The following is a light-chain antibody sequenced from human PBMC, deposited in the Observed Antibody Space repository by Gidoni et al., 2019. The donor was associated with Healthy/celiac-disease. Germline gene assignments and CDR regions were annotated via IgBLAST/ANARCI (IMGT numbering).Light chain of an antibody. CDR3: QQYYSTPLT. CDR2: WAS. V-gene: IGKV4-1*01. Sequence: DIVMTQSPDSLAVSLGERATINCKSSQSVLFSSNNKNYLAWYQQKPGHPPKLLIYWASTRESGVPDRFSGSGSGTDFTLTISSLQAEDVAVYYCQQYYSTPLTFXQXTKLEIK. CDR1: QSVLFSSNNKNY. J-gene: IGKJ2*01.